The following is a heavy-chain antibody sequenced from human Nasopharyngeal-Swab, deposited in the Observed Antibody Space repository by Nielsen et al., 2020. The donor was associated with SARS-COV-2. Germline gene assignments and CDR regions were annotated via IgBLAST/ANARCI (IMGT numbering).Heavy chain of an antibody. D-gene: IGHD1-26*01. CDR1: GFTFEHFG. J-gene: IGHJ3*02. CDR3: AKDGGSGSYGYDAFDI. Sequence: SLKISCAASGFTFEHFGMHWVRQPPGKGLEWVAGIGWKSESIGYVDSVRGRFSVSRDNAKKSLYLEMNSLRPDDTALYYCAKDGGSGSYGYDAFDIWGLGAMVTVSS. V-gene: IGHV3-9*01. CDR2: IGWKSESI.